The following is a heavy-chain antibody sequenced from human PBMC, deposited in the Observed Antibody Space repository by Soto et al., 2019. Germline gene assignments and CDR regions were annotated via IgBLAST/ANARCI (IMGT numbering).Heavy chain of an antibody. V-gene: IGHV3-9*01. J-gene: IGHJ4*01. Sequence: EVQLVESGGGLVQPGRSLRLSCAASGFTFDDYAMHWVRQAPGKGLEWVSGISWNSGSIGYADSVKGRFTISRDNAKNSLYLQMNILRAEATALYYLAKDIGGWGSNVVYWGQEPWSPSPQ. CDR3: AKDIGGWGSNVVY. D-gene: IGHD3-16*01. CDR2: ISWNSGSI. CDR1: GFTFDDYA.